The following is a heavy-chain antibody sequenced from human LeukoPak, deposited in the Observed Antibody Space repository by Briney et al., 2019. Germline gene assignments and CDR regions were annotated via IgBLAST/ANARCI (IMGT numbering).Heavy chain of an antibody. Sequence: GGSLRLSCAVSGFTVSSNYMSWVRQAPGKGVEWVSVIYSGGSTYYADSVKGRFTISRDNSKNTLYLQMSSLRAEDTAVYYCASRDVRGGYYTSGAFDIWGQGTMVTVSS. CDR3: ASRDVRGGYYTSGAFDI. CDR1: GFTVSSNY. D-gene: IGHD3-3*01. J-gene: IGHJ3*02. CDR2: IYSGGST. V-gene: IGHV3-66*02.